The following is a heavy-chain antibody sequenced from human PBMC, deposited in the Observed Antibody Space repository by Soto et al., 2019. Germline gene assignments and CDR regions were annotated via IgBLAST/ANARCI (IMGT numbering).Heavy chain of an antibody. J-gene: IGHJ3*02. CDR2: INPSGGST. Sequence: ASVKVSCKASGYTFTSYYMHWVRRAPGQGLEWMGIINPSGGSTSYAQKFQGRVTMTRDTSTSTVYMELSSLRSEDTAVYYCARDRVAVADMNDAFDIWGQGTMVTVSS. CDR1: GYTFTSYY. V-gene: IGHV1-46*01. D-gene: IGHD6-19*01. CDR3: ARDRVAVADMNDAFDI.